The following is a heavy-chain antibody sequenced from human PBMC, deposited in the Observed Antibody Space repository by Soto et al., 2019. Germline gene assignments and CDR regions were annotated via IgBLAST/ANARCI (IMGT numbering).Heavy chain of an antibody. D-gene: IGHD1-26*01. J-gene: IGHJ3*02. CDR3: ATDLPGIVGANWPYDAFDI. CDR2: IIPIFGTA. CDR1: GGTFSSYA. V-gene: IGHV1-69*06. Sequence: ASVKVSCKASGGTFSSYAISWVRQAPGQGLEWMGGIIPIFGTANYAQKFQGRVTMTEDTSTDTAHMELSSLRSEDTAVYYCATDLPGIVGANWPYDAFDIWGQGTMVTV.